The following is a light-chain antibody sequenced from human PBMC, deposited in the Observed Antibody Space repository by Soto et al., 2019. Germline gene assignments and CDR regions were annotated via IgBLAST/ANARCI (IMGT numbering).Light chain of an antibody. CDR1: SSDDGGHNY. Sequence: QSALTQPASVSGSPGQSITISCTGTSSDDGGHNYVSWYQQHPGKAPKLKIYEVSNRPSGVSNRFSGSKSGNTASLTISGLQAEDEADYYCSSYTSSSTLRVFGGGTKLTVL. V-gene: IGLV2-14*01. J-gene: IGLJ3*02. CDR2: EVS. CDR3: SSYTSSSTLRV.